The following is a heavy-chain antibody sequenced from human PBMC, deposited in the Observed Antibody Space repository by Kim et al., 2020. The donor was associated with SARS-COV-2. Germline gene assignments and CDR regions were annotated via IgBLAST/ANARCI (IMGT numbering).Heavy chain of an antibody. V-gene: IGHV1-2*02. CDR3: AAWKCSDAVDM. Sequence: TDYAQQVQGRVTMTRDTSISTVYIELSRLRSDDPAVYYCAAWKCSDAVDMWGQGTMVTVSS. CDR2: T. D-gene: IGHD1-1*01. J-gene: IGHJ3*02.